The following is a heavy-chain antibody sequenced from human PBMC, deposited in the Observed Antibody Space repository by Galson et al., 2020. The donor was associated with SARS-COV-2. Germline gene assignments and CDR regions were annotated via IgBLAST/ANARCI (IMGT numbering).Heavy chain of an antibody. J-gene: IGHJ4*02. V-gene: IGHV3-33*01. CDR3: ARDCDSSGWSRYYFDY. D-gene: IGHD6-19*01. CDR1: GFTFSSYG. CDR2: IWYDGSNK. Sequence: TGGSLRLSCAASGFTFSSYGMHWVRQAPGKGLEWVAVIWYDGSNKYYADSVKDRFTISRDNSKNTLYLQMNSLRAEDTAVYYCARDCDSSGWSRYYFDYWGQGTLVTVSS.